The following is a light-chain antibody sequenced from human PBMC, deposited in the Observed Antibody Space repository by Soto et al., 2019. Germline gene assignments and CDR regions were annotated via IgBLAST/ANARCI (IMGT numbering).Light chain of an antibody. CDR2: GAS. J-gene: IGKJ1*01. CDR3: QHYNSYSEA. Sequence: EIVMTQSPASLSLSPGERATLSCRASQSVDNYLVWYQQKPGQAPRLLIFGASNRATGIPARFSGSGSGTDFTLTINSLEPDDFATYYCQHYNSYSEAFGQGTKVDIK. CDR1: QSVDNY. V-gene: IGKV3D-15*01.